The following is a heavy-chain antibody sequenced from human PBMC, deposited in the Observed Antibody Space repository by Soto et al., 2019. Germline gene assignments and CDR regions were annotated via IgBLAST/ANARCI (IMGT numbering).Heavy chain of an antibody. CDR3: ATVGGYCSIKRGYSGYDGCSRVGGIDY. Sequence: ASVKVSCKVSGYTLTELSMHWVRQAPGKGLEWMGGFDPEDGETIYAQKFQGRVTMTEDTSTDTAYMELSSLRSEDTAVYYCATVGGYCSIKRGYSGYDGCSRVGGIDYWGQGTLVTVSS. D-gene: IGHD5-12*01. V-gene: IGHV1-24*01. CDR1: GYTLTELS. J-gene: IGHJ4*02. CDR2: FDPEDGET.